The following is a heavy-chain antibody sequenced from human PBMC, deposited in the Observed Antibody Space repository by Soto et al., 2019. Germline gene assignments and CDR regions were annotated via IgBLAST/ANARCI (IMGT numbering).Heavy chain of an antibody. J-gene: IGHJ6*02. CDR1: GFTFSSYS. CDR2: ISSSSSTI. D-gene: IGHD1-20*01. V-gene: IGHV3-48*02. CDR3: ARDERLHNWNRLKGEYYYYGMDV. Sequence: HPGGSLRLSCAASGFTFSSYSMNWVRQAPGKGLEWVSYISSSSSTIYYADSVKGRFTISRDNAKNSLYLQMNSLRDEDTAVYYCARDERLHNWNRLKGEYYYYGMDVWGQGTTVTVSS.